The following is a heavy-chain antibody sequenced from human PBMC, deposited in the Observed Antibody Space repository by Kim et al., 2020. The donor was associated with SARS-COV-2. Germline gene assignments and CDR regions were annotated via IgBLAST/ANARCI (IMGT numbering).Heavy chain of an antibody. D-gene: IGHD3-16*02. CDR2: INPSGGST. V-gene: IGHV1-46*01. CDR1: GYTFTSYY. CDR3: ARGAPPYYDYVWGSYRYVY. J-gene: IGHJ4*02. Sequence: ASVKVSCKASGYTFTSYYMHWVRQAPGQGLEWMGIINPSGGSTSYAQKFQGRVTMTRDTSTSTVYMELSSLRSEDTAVYYCARGAPPYYDYVWGSYRYVYWGQGTLVTVSS.